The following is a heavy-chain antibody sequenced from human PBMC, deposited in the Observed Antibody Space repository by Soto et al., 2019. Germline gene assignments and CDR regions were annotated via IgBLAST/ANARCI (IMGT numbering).Heavy chain of an antibody. V-gene: IGHV3-30-3*01. D-gene: IGHD3-16*01. CDR2: ISYDGSDK. CDR3: ARGGRWLQGNDY. J-gene: IGHJ4*02. Sequence: QVQLVESGGGVVQPGRSLRLSCAASGFTFSSYAMHWVRQAPGKGLEWVAVISYDGSDKYFADSVKGRFTISRDHSKNTLYLQMNSLRPEDTAVYYSARGGRWLQGNDYWGQGTLVTVSS. CDR1: GFTFSSYA.